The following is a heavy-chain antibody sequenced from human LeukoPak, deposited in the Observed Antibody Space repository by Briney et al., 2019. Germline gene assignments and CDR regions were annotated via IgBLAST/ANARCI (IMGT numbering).Heavy chain of an antibody. CDR1: GYTFTGYY. J-gene: IGHJ4*02. CDR3: AREELRSSGFDY. Sequence: GASVKVSCKASGYTFTGYYMHWVRQAPGQGLEWMGWINPNSGGTNYAQKFQGRVTMTRDTSISTAYMELSRLRSDDTAVYCCAREELRSSGFDYWGQGTLVTVSS. V-gene: IGHV1-2*02. CDR2: INPNSGGT. D-gene: IGHD1-7*01.